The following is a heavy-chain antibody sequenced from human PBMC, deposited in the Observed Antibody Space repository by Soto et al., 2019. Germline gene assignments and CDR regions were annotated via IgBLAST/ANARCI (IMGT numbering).Heavy chain of an antibody. CDR2: INTHTGNR. V-gene: IGHV1-18*01. D-gene: IGHD2-2*01. Sequence: QIHLVQSGAEVRNPGASVKVSCQASGYSFSQYGLNWVRQAPGQGLEWMGWINTHTGNRDYAQKFEDRITMTADTSANIVYMELRGLRSADTAIYFCARDRHRGYANSGFYSWGQGTLVTVSS. CDR1: GYSFSQYG. CDR3: ARDRHRGYANSGFYS. J-gene: IGHJ4*02.